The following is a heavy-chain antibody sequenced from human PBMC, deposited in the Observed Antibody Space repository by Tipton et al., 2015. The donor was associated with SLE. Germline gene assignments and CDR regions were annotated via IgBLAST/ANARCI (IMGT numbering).Heavy chain of an antibody. CDR1: GFILSVYN. D-gene: IGHD4-11*01. V-gene: IGHV4-38-2*01. CDR2: IFHSGSS. CDR3: ARLMRTTVTIYYYYYIIDV. J-gene: IGHJ6*02. Sequence: LRLSCAASGFILSVYNMNWVRQAPGKGLEWIASIFHSGSSYYNPSLKSRVTISVDAPNNQFSLRLTSVTAADTAIYYCARLMRTTVTIYYYYYIIDVWGQGTTVTVSS.